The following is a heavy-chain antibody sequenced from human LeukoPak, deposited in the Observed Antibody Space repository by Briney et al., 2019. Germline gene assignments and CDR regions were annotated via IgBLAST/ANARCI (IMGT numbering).Heavy chain of an antibody. CDR1: GGSFSGYY. Sequence: PSETLFLTCAVYGGSFSGYYWSWIRQPPGKGLEWIGEINHSGSTNYNPSPKSRVTISVDTSKNQFSLKLSSVTAADTAVYYCARGHYYGSGSYYLTWFDPWGQGTLVTVSS. D-gene: IGHD3-10*01. CDR3: ARGHYYGSGSYYLTWFDP. CDR2: INHSGST. J-gene: IGHJ5*02. V-gene: IGHV4-34*01.